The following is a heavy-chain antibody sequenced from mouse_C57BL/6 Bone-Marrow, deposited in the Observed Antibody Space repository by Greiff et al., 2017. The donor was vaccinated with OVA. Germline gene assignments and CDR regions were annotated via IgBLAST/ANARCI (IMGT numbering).Heavy chain of an antibody. CDR3: ARTGGSSPWFAY. V-gene: IGHV1-52*01. CDR1: GYTFTSYW. D-gene: IGHD1-1*01. CDR2: IDPSDSET. Sequence: VKLQQPGAELVRPGSSVKLSCKASGYTFTSYWMHWVKQRPIQGLEWIGNIDPSDSETHYNQKFKDKATLTVDKSSSTAYMQLSSLTSEDSAVYYCARTGGSSPWFAYWGQGTLVTVSA. J-gene: IGHJ3*01.